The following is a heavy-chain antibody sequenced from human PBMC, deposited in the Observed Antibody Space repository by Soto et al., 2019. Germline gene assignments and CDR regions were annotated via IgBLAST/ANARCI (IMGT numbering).Heavy chain of an antibody. CDR3: ARSLAAGKL. CDR1: GFTFSSYW. CDR2: IKSSNSTI. Sequence: GGSLRLSCVVSGFTFSSYWMSWVRQAPGKGLEWVSYIKSSNSTIYYADSVKGRFTISRDNAKNSLYLQMNSLRAEDTAVYYCARSLAAGKLWGQGTLVTVSS. D-gene: IGHD6-13*01. J-gene: IGHJ4*02. V-gene: IGHV3-48*01.